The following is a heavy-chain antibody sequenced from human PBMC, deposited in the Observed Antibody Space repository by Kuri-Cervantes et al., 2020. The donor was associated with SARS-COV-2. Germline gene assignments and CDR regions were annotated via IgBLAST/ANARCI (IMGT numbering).Heavy chain of an antibody. CDR2: IWYDGSNK. CDR3: ARGPLDIVVVPAATY. CDR1: GFTFSSYG. V-gene: IGHV3-33*01. J-gene: IGHJ4*02. Sequence: LSLTCAASGFTFSSYGMHWVRQAPGKGLEWVAVIWYDGSNKYYADSVKGRFTISRDNSKNTLYLQMNSLRAEDTAVYYCARGPLDIVVVPAATYWGQGTLVTVSS. D-gene: IGHD2-2*01.